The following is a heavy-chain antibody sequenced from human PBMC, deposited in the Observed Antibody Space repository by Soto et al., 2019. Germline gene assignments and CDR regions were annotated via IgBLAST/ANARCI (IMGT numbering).Heavy chain of an antibody. J-gene: IGHJ4*02. Sequence: QVQLMQSGAEVKKPGASVKVSCKASGYTFTDYYIHWVRQAPGQGLEWMGWINPGSGGTNYAQKFQGWVTMTRDTAISTAYMDLRRLRSNDTAVYYCARMGRSGYDSPDYWGQGTLVTVSS. CDR1: GYTFTDYY. D-gene: IGHD5-12*01. V-gene: IGHV1-2*04. CDR2: INPGSGGT. CDR3: ARMGRSGYDSPDY.